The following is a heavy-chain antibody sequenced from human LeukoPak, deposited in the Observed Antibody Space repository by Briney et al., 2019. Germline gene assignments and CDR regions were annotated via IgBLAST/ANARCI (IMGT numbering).Heavy chain of an antibody. CDR1: GFTFSSYS. V-gene: IGHV3-21*01. CDR2: ISSSSSYI. D-gene: IGHD1-26*01. CDR3: ARDPRGSPLNAFDI. J-gene: IGHJ3*02. Sequence: GGSLRLSCAASGFTFSSYSMNWVRQAPGKGLEWVSSISSSSSYIYYADSVKGRFTISRDNAKNSLYLQMNSLRAEDTAAYYCARDPRGSPLNAFDIWGQGTMVTVSS.